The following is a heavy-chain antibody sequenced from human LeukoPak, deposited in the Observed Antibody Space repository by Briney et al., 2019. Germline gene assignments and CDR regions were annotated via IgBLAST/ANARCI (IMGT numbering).Heavy chain of an antibody. CDR2: IRYDGSNK. D-gene: IGHD2-21*02. Sequence: GGSLRLSCAASGFTFSSYGMHWVRQAPGKGLEWVAFIRYDGSNKYYADSVKGRFTISRDNSKNTLFLQMNSLRAEDTAVYYCAKGLQVTPDYWGQGTLVTVSS. V-gene: IGHV3-30*02. CDR3: AKGLQVTPDY. J-gene: IGHJ4*02. CDR1: GFTFSSYG.